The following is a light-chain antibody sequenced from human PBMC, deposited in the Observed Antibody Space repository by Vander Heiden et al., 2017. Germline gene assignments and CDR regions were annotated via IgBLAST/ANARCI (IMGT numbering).Light chain of an antibody. V-gene: IGLV3-25*03. CDR1: ALPKQF. CDR3: QSADSSGTYVV. J-gene: IGLJ2*01. CDR2: KDS. Sequence: SYELTQPPSVSLSPGQTARITCSGDALPKQFAYWYQQKPGQAPILVIYKDSERPSGIPERFSGSSSGTIVTLTISGVQAEDESDYYCQSADSSGTYVVFGGGTKLTVL.